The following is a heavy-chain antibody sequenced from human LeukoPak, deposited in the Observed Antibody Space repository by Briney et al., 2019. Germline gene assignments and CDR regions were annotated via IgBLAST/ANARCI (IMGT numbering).Heavy chain of an antibody. CDR1: GGSISSYY. CDR3: ARANVLLWFGELSNWFDP. D-gene: IGHD3-10*01. Sequence: SETLSLTCTVSGGSISSYYWSWIRQPAGKGLEWIGRIYTSGSTNYNPSLKSRVTMSVDTSKNQFSLKLSSVTAADTAVYYCARANVLLWFGELSNWFDPWGQGTLVTVSS. V-gene: IGHV4-4*07. CDR2: IYTSGST. J-gene: IGHJ5*02.